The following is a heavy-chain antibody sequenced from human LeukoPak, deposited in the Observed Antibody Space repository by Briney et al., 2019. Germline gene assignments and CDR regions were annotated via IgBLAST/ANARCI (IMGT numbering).Heavy chain of an antibody. Sequence: SETLSLTCTVSGGSISSNSYYWGWIRQPPGKGLEWIGEINHSGSTNYNPSLKSRVTISVDTSKNQFSLKLSSVTAADTAVYYCARHRSFGYYDILTGYYRSAFDIWGQGTMVTVSS. V-gene: IGHV4-39*01. J-gene: IGHJ3*02. D-gene: IGHD3-9*01. CDR2: INHSGST. CDR3: ARHRSFGYYDILTGYYRSAFDI. CDR1: GGSISSNSYY.